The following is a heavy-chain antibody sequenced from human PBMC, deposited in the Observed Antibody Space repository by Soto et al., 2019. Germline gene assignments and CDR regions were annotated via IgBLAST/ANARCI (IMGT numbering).Heavy chain of an antibody. CDR2: IIPIFGTA. J-gene: IGHJ4*01. Sequence: SVKGSCKGCGGIPSMYAICWVRQARGQGLEWMGGIIPIFGTANYAQKFQGRVTLTADESTSTAYMELSSLRSEDTAGYDCASYDSSGYYLSYAFVDWGQGTLVTVSS. V-gene: IGHV1-69*01. CDR3: ASYDSSGYYLSYAFVD. CDR1: GGIPSMYA. D-gene: IGHD3-22*01.